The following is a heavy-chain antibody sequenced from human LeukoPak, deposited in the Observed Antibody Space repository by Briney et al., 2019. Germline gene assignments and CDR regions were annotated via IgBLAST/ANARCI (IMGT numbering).Heavy chain of an antibody. V-gene: IGHV3-30-3*01. CDR1: GFTFSSYA. J-gene: IGHJ4*02. CDR3: AREDHARRIDY. D-gene: IGHD6-6*01. Sequence: PGGSLRLSCAASGFTFSSYAMHWVRQAPGKGLEWVAVISYDGSNKYYADSVKGRFTISRDNSKNTLYLQMNSLRAEDTAVYYCAREDHARRIDYWGQGTLVTVSS. CDR2: ISYDGSNK.